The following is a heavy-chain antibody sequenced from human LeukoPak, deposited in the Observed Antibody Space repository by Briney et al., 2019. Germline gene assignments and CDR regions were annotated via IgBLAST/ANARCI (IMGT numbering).Heavy chain of an antibody. J-gene: IGHJ3*02. CDR2: ISGSGGST. Sequence: GGSLRLSCAASGFTFSSYAMSWVRQAPGKGLEWVSAISGSGGSTYYADSVKGRFTISRDNSKNSLYLQMNSLRAEDTAVYYCARGAYCSGGSCYYEDDAFDIWGQGTMVTVSS. D-gene: IGHD2-15*01. V-gene: IGHV3-23*01. CDR3: ARGAYCSGGSCYYEDDAFDI. CDR1: GFTFSSYA.